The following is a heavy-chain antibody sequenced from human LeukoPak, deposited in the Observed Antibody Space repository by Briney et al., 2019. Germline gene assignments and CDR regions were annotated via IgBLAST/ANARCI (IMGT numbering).Heavy chain of an antibody. CDR3: ARMVLVEFYY. J-gene: IGHJ4*02. CDR2: INSDGSST. V-gene: IGHV3-74*01. D-gene: IGHD3-22*01. CDR1: GFPFSSYW. Sequence: GGSLRLSCAASGFPFSSYWLHWVRQAPGKGLVWVSRINSDGSSTSYADSVKGRFTISRENAKNTLYLQMNSLRAEDTAVYYCARMVLVEFYYWGQGTLVTVAS.